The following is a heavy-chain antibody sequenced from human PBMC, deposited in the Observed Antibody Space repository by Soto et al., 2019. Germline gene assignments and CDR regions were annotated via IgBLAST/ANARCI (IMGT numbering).Heavy chain of an antibody. Sequence: PSETLSLTCSVSGASVNSGGYYWSWIRQLPGKGLEWIGYIYFSGSTYYNPSLESRVSISLDTSQNQFSLNLRSVTAADTAVYFCASGDAWEVLFVYWGQGTLVTVSS. CDR2: IYFSGST. CDR3: ASGDAWEVLFVY. V-gene: IGHV4-31*03. D-gene: IGHD1-26*01. J-gene: IGHJ4*02. CDR1: GASVNSGGYY.